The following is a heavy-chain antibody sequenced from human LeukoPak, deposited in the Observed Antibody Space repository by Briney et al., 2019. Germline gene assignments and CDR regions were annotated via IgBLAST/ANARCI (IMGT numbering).Heavy chain of an antibody. V-gene: IGHV1-69*06. J-gene: IGHJ5*02. Sequence: GASVKVSCKASGGTFSSYAISWVRQVPGQGLEWMGGIIPIFGTANYAQKFQGRVTITADKSTSTAYMELSSLRSEDTAVYYCARGDIVVVPAATVGWFDPWGQGTLVTVSS. CDR2: IIPIFGTA. CDR1: GGTFSSYA. CDR3: ARGDIVVVPAATVGWFDP. D-gene: IGHD2-2*01.